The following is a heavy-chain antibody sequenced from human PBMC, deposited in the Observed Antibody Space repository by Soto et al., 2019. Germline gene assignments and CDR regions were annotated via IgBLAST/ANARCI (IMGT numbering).Heavy chain of an antibody. CDR1: GFTFSSYA. J-gene: IGHJ3*02. Sequence: PGGSLRLSCAASGFTFSSYAMSWVHQAPGKGLEWVSAMSGSGGSTYYADSVKGRFTISRDNFKNTLFLQMNSLRAEDTAVYYCARDGGSSVFSEDAFDIWGQGTMVTVSS. CDR3: ARDGGSSVFSEDAFDI. V-gene: IGHV3-23*01. D-gene: IGHD6-6*01. CDR2: MSGSGGST.